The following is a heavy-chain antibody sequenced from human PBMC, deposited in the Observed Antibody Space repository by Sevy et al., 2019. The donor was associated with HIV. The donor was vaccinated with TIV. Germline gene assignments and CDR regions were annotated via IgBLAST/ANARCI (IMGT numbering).Heavy chain of an antibody. J-gene: IGHJ6*02. CDR2: ISSSSSYI. CDR3: ARGTLVYAIVNYYGMDV. V-gene: IGHV3-21*01. CDR1: GFTFSSYS. D-gene: IGHD2-8*01. Sequence: GGSLRLSCAASGFTFSSYSMNWVRQAPGKGLEWVSSISSSSSYIYYGDSVKGRFTISRDNAKNSLYLQMNSLSAEDAAVYYWARGTLVYAIVNYYGMDVWGQGTTVTVSS.